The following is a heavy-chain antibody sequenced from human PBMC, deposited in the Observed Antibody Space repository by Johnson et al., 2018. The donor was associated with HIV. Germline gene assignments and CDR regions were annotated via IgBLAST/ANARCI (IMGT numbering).Heavy chain of an antibody. CDR3: ARGRARAFDI. CDR2: ISYDGSNK. D-gene: IGHD5-12*01. V-gene: IGHV3-30-3*01. Sequence: QVQLVESGGGVVQPGRSLRLSCAASGFTFSSYAMHWVRQAPCKGLEWVAVISYDGSNKYYADSVKGRFTISRDNSKNTLYLQMNSLRAEDTAVYYCARGRARAFDIWGQGTMVTVSS. CDR1: GFTFSSYA. J-gene: IGHJ3*02.